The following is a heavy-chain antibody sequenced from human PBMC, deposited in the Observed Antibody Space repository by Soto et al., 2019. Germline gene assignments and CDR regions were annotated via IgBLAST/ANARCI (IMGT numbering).Heavy chain of an antibody. Sequence: GGSLRLSCTASGFTFGDYAMSWVRQAPGKGLEWVGFIRSKAYGGTTEYAASVKGRFTISRDDSKSIAYLQMNSLKTEDTAMYYCTRDLSYYDSSGYEGHWGQGTLVTVSS. D-gene: IGHD3-22*01. CDR1: GFTFGDYA. V-gene: IGHV3-49*04. CDR2: IRSKAYGGTT. CDR3: TRDLSYYDSSGYEGH. J-gene: IGHJ4*02.